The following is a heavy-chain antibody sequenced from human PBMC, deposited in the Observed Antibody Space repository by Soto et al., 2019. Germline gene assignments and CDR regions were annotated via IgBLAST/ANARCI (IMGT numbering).Heavy chain of an antibody. V-gene: IGHV3-23*01. CDR1: GFTFSSYA. CDR3: TLNYGDYAYYYGMDV. Sequence: GGSLRLSCAASGFTFSSYAMSWVRQAPGKGLEWVSVISGSGGSTYYADSVKGRFTISRDNFKNTLYLQMNSLRAEDTALYYCTLNYGDYAYYYGMDVWGQGTTVTVSS. CDR2: ISGSGGST. J-gene: IGHJ6*02. D-gene: IGHD4-17*01.